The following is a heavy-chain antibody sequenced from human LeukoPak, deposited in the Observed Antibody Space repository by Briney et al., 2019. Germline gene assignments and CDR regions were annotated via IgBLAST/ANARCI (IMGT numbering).Heavy chain of an antibody. Sequence: SETLSLTCTVSGGSISSYYWSWIRQPAGKGLEWIGRIYTSGSTNYNPSLKSRVTMSVDTSKNQFSLKLSSVTAADTGVYYCARAPYSSSVHWFDPWGQGTLVTVSS. CDR1: GGSISSYY. CDR3: ARAPYSSSVHWFDP. CDR2: IYTSGST. D-gene: IGHD6-6*01. J-gene: IGHJ5*02. V-gene: IGHV4-4*07.